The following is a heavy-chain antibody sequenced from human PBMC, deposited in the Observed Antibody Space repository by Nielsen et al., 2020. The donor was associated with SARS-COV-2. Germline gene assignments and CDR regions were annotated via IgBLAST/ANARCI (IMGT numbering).Heavy chain of an antibody. J-gene: IGHJ6*02. D-gene: IGHD1-1*01. CDR2: IIPIFGTA. V-gene: IGHV1-69*05. CDR1: GGTFSSYA. CDR3: ARDLERGPYYYYGMDV. Sequence: SVKVSCKASGGTFSSYAISWVRQAPGQGLEWMGGIIPIFGTANYAQKFQGRVTMTRDTSISTAYMELSRLRSDDTAVYYCARDLERGPYYYYGMDVWGQGTTVTVSS.